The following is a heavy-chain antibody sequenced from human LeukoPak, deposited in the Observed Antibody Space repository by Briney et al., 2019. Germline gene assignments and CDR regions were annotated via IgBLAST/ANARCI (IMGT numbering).Heavy chain of an antibody. CDR2: IWYDGSNK. V-gene: IGHV3-33*01. CDR3: TRGMTTLWYFDY. CDR1: GFTFSSYG. Sequence: GGSLRLSCAASGFTFSSYGMHWVRQAPGKGLEWVAVIWYDGSNKYYADSVKGRFTISRDNSKNTLSLQMNSLRAEDTAVYYCTRGMTTLWYFDYWGQGTLVTVSS. J-gene: IGHJ4*02. D-gene: IGHD4-17*01.